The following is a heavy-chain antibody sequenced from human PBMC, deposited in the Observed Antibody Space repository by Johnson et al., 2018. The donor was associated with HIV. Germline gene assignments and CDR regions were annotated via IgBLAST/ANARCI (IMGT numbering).Heavy chain of an antibody. D-gene: IGHD1-26*01. V-gene: IGHV3-7*01. CDR2: IKQDGSEK. CDR3: AKDPYSGSPIEI. Sequence: VQLVESGGGLVQPGGSLRLSCAASGFTFSSYWMNWVRQAPGKGLEWVASIKQDGSEKYYVDSVKGRFTISRDNAKNSLYLQMNTLRAEDTAVYYCAKDPYSGSPIEILGQGTMGTVSS. J-gene: IGHJ3*02. CDR1: GFTFSSYW.